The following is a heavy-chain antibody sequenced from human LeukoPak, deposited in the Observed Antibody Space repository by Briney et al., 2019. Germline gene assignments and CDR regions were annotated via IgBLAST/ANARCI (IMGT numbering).Heavy chain of an antibody. CDR2: IYTSGST. V-gene: IGHV4-61*02. Sequence: SETLSLTCTVSGGSISSGSYYWSWIRQPAGKGLEWIGRIYTSGSTNYNPSLKSRVTISVDTSKNQFSLKLSSVTAADTAVYYCARQKLLWFGEPVHYFDYWGQGTLVTVSS. D-gene: IGHD3-10*01. J-gene: IGHJ4*02. CDR3: ARQKLLWFGEPVHYFDY. CDR1: GGSISSGSYY.